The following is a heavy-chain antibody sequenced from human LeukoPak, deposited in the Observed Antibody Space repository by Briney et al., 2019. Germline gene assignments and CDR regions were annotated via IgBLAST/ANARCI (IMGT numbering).Heavy chain of an antibody. CDR1: GFTFSTYG. Sequence: PGGSLRLSCAASGFTFSTYGMNWVRQAPGKGLEWVSSISSSSSYIYYADSVKGRFTISRDNAKNSLYLQMNSLRAEDTAVYYCARAHNWKYGSFDFWGQGTLVTVSS. V-gene: IGHV3-21*01. CDR2: ISSSSSYI. CDR3: ARAHNWKYGSFDF. D-gene: IGHD1-7*01. J-gene: IGHJ4*02.